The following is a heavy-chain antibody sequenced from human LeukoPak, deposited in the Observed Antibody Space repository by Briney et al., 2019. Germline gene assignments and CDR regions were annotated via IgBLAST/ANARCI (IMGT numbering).Heavy chain of an antibody. CDR2: IYYSGST. Sequence: SETLSLTXTVSGGSISSYYWSWIRQPPGKGLEWIGYIYYSGSTNYNPSLRSRVTISVDTSKNQFSLKLSSVTAADTAVYYCARGLASAGMGLWGQGTLVTVSS. V-gene: IGHV4-59*01. J-gene: IGHJ4*02. D-gene: IGHD6-13*01. CDR1: GGSISSYY. CDR3: ARGLASAGMGL.